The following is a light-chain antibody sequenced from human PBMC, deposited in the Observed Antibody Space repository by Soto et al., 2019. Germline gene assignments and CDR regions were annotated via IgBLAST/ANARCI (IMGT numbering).Light chain of an antibody. V-gene: IGKV2-30*01. CDR3: MQGSHWPYT. J-gene: IGKJ2*01. CDR1: QSLVYTDGKIY. CDR2: QVS. Sequence: DVELTQSPSSLSVTLGQPASISCRSSQSLVYTDGKIYLNWFLQRPGQSPWRLIYQVSNRDEGVXDXXSASGSVTDFTLEISRVEAEDVGVYYCMQGSHWPYTFGQGTSLEIK.